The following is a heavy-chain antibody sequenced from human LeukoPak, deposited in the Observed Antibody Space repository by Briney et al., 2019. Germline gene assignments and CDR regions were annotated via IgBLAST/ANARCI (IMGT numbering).Heavy chain of an antibody. CDR3: ARTSPRAATFDY. J-gene: IGHJ4*02. D-gene: IGHD2-15*01. CDR1: GGSISSYY. Sequence: SETLSLTCAVSGGSISSYYWSWIRQPAGKGLEWIGRIYTSGTTNYNPSLKSRVTMSVDTSKNQFSLNLNSVTAADTVVYYCARTSPRAATFDYWGQGTLVTVSS. V-gene: IGHV4-4*07. CDR2: IYTSGTT.